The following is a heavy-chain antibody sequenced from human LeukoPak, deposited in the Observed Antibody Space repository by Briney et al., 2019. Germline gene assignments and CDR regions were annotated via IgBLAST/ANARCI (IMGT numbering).Heavy chain of an antibody. V-gene: IGHV3-23*01. J-gene: IGHJ4*02. CDR1: GFTFSSHA. D-gene: IGHD3-22*01. Sequence: GGSLSLSCAATGFTFSSHAMSWVRQAQGKGVEWVSAISGSGGSTYYADSVKGRFTISRDNSKNTLYLQMNSLRAEDTAVYYCAKDSHSSGYIWGQGTLVTVSS. CDR2: ISGSGGST. CDR3: AKDSHSSGYI.